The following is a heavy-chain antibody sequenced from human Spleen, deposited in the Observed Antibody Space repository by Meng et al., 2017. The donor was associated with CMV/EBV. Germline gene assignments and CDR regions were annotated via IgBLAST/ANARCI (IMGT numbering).Heavy chain of an antibody. J-gene: IGHJ6*02. CDR3: AREDLIMGGYFYYYLMDV. V-gene: IGHV1-58*01. CDR2: IVVGSGNT. D-gene: IGHD1-26*01. Sequence: SVKVSCKASGFTFTSSAVQWVRQARGQRLEWIGWIVVGSGNTNYAQKFQERVTITRDMSTSTAYMELSSLRSDDSALYFCAREDLIMGGYFYYYLMDVWGQGTTVTVSS. CDR1: GFTFTSSA.